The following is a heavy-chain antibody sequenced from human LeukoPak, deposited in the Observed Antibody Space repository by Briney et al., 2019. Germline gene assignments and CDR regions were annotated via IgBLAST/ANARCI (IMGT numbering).Heavy chain of an antibody. CDR1: GYTFTNYG. V-gene: IGHV1-18*01. Sequence: GASVKVSCKASGYTFTNYGISWVRQAPGQGLEWMGWISAYNGNTNYAQKLQGRVTMTTDTSTSTAYMELRSLRSDDTAVYYCARVYRQWLVRRYYFDYWGQGTLVTVSS. CDR2: ISAYNGNT. J-gene: IGHJ4*02. D-gene: IGHD6-19*01. CDR3: ARVYRQWLVRRYYFDY.